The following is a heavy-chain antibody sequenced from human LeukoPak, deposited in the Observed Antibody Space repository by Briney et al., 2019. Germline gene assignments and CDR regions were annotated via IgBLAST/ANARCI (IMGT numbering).Heavy chain of an antibody. V-gene: IGHV4-34*01. CDR3: ARGRGQQNDY. J-gene: IGHJ4*02. Sequence: PSETLSLTCAVYGGSFSGYYWSWIRQPPGKGLEWIGEINHSRSTNYNPSLKSRVTISVDTSKNQFSLKLSSVTAADTAVYYCARGRGQQNDYWGQGTLVTVSS. CDR2: INHSRST. CDR1: GGSFSGYY. D-gene: IGHD6-13*01.